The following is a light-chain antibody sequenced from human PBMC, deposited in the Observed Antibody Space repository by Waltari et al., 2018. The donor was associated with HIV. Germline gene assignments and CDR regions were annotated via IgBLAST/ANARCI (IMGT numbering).Light chain of an antibody. J-gene: IGKJ2*01. V-gene: IGKV1-39*01. CDR2: GAS. CDR3: QQSYGTPRT. CDR1: QTINRY. Sequence: DIQMTQYPSSLSACVGDRVTITCRASQTINRYLNWYQQKPGRAPQVLIHGASTLHSGAPSRFSGSGSETDVTLTITSLKVEDSATYFCQQSYGTPRTFGPGTHLEI.